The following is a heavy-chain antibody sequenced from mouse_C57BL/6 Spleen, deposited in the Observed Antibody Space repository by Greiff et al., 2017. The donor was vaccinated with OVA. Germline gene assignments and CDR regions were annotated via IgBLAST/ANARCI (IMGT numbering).Heavy chain of an antibody. CDR2: IDPETGGT. V-gene: IGHV1-15*01. CDR3: TRSGNRWLLGYFDV. D-gene: IGHD2-3*01. Sequence: VQLVESGAELVRPGASVTLSCKASGYTFTDYEMHWVKQTPVHGLEWIGAIDPETGGTAYNQKFKGKAILTADKSSSTAYMELRSLTSEDSAVYYCTRSGNRWLLGYFDVWGTGTTVTVSS. J-gene: IGHJ1*03. CDR1: GYTFTDYE.